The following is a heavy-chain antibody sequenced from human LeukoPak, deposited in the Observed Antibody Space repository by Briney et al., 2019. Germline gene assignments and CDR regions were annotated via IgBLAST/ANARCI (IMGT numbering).Heavy chain of an antibody. Sequence: PGGSLRLSCAASGFTFSSYEMNWVRQAPGKGLEWVSHSSSSGSTIYYADSVKGRFTISRDNAKNSLYLQMNSLRAEDTAVYYCARGRPLRYYYDSSGYLGDYWGQGTLVTVSS. CDR1: GFTFSSYE. V-gene: IGHV3-48*03. D-gene: IGHD3-22*01. J-gene: IGHJ4*02. CDR2: SSSSGSTI. CDR3: ARGRPLRYYYDSSGYLGDY.